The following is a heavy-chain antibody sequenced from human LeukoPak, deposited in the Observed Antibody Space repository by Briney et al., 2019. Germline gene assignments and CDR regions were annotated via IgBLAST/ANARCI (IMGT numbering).Heavy chain of an antibody. D-gene: IGHD2-8*01. CDR3: ARDRHCVNGLCHNSPGMDV. Sequence: GGSLRLSCAASGFTFSGYGMHWVRLAPGKGLEWVADIWFDGKNEHFAASVKGRFTISRDNSKKTMYLQINSLRAEDTAVYYCARDRHCVNGLCHNSPGMDVWGRGTTVTVFS. CDR1: GFTFSGYG. V-gene: IGHV3-33*01. CDR2: IWFDGKNE. J-gene: IGHJ6*02.